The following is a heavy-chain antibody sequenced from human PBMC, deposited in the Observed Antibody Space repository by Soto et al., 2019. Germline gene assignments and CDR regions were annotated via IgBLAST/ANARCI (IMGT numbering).Heavy chain of an antibody. V-gene: IGHV3-15*01. D-gene: IGHD4-17*01. Sequence: SLRLSCAASGFSFSNSWMSWVRQAPGKGLEWVGRIKSKTDGGTTDYAAPVKGRFTISRDDSKNTLYLQMNSLKTEDTAVYYCTTDLLSVTTYTFDIWGQGTMVTVSS. J-gene: IGHJ3*02. CDR2: IKSKTDGGTT. CDR1: GFSFSNSW. CDR3: TTDLLSVTTYTFDI.